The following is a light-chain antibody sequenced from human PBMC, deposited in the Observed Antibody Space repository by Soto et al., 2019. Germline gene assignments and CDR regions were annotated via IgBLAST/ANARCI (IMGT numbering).Light chain of an antibody. Sequence: VIWMTQSPSLLSASTGDRVTITCRTSQPISDYLNWYQQKPGKAPSLLIYTASNLQTGVPSRFSGSGSGTDFTLTISSLEPEDFAVYYCQQRKSWPLTFGGGTKVDIK. CDR3: QQRKSWPLT. J-gene: IGKJ4*01. V-gene: IGKV1D-8*03. CDR1: QPISDY. CDR2: TAS.